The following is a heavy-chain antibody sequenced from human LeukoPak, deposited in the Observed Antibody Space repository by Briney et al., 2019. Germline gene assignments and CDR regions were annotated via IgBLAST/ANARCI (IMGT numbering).Heavy chain of an antibody. CDR1: GGSISSHY. CDR3: ARRGFGSRTFDY. J-gene: IGHJ4*02. V-gene: IGHV4-59*11. Sequence: SETLSLICTVSGGSISSHYWSWIRQPPGKGLEWIGYIYYSGSTNYNPSLKSRVTISVDTSKNQFSLKLSSVTAADTAVYYCARRGFGSRTFDYWGQGTLVTVSS. D-gene: IGHD3-10*01. CDR2: IYYSGST.